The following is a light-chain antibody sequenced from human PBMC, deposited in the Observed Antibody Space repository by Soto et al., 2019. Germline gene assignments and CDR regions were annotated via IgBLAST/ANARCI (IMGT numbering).Light chain of an antibody. Sequence: VMTHSPATLTVSPGYRAPPSCSASQSISNNLAWYQQKPGQSPRLIMFRTSTRATGVPARFSGSGSGTEFNITISSLQSEDFAVYYCKQYDNWPWTVGQGTPGDIK. CDR1: QSISNN. CDR3: KQYDNWPWT. J-gene: IGKJ1*01. V-gene: IGKV3-15*01. CDR2: RTS.